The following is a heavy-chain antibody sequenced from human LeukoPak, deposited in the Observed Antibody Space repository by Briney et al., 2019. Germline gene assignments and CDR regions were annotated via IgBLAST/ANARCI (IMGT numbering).Heavy chain of an antibody. J-gene: IGHJ5*02. CDR2: IKHDASEK. CDR1: GFTFSSYW. Sequence: GGSLRLSCAASGFTFSSYWMAWVRQTPGKGLEWVANIKHDASEKYYVDSVKGRFTISRDNAQNSFYLQMNSLRAEDTAVYYCARIAYSSSWPNWFDPWGQGTLVTVSS. V-gene: IGHV3-7*01. D-gene: IGHD6-13*01. CDR3: ARIAYSSSWPNWFDP.